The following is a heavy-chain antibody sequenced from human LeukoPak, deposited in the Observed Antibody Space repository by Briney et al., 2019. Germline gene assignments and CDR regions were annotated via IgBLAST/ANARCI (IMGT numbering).Heavy chain of an antibody. J-gene: IGHJ4*02. Sequence: SETLSLTCTVSGGSISSGDYYWCWIRQPPGKGLEWIGYIYYSGSTYYNPSLKSRVTISVDTSKNQFSLKLSSVTAADTAVYYCAREIRGVPFVWGQGTLVTVSS. CDR1: GGSISSGDYY. V-gene: IGHV4-30-4*01. CDR2: IYYSGST. CDR3: AREIRGVPFV. D-gene: IGHD3-10*01.